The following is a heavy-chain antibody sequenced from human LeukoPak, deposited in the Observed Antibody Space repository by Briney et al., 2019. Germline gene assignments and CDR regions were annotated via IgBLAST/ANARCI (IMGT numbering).Heavy chain of an antibody. V-gene: IGHV3-7*05. J-gene: IGHJ4*02. D-gene: IGHD6-19*01. CDR1: GFTFSSYW. CDR3: ASQFWWAAVAGTTLDY. Sequence: PGGSLRLSCIASGFTFSSYWMSWVRQAPGGGLEWVANIKEDGIEKYSVDSVKGRFTISRDNAKISLYLQMNSLRAEDTAVYYCASQFWWAAVAGTTLDYWGQGTLVTVSS. CDR2: IKEDGIEK.